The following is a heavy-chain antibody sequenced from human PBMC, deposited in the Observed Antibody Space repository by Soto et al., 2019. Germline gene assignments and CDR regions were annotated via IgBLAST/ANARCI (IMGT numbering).Heavy chain of an antibody. Sequence: SVKVSCKASGCTFSNYAISCVRQAPGQVLEWMGGVIPIYGTAKYAQKFQGRITMTTDESTSTVYMELSSLRSDDTAVYYCARVIGRGIVGATPAFDSWGQGSMVTVSS. V-gene: IGHV1-69*05. J-gene: IGHJ3*02. CDR3: ARVIGRGIVGATPAFDS. CDR1: GCTFSNYA. D-gene: IGHD1-26*01. CDR2: VIPIYGTA.